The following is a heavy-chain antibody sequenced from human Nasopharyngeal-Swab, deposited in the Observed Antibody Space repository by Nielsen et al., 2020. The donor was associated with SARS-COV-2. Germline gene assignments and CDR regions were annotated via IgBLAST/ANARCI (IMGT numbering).Heavy chain of an antibody. CDR1: GYTFTGYY. J-gene: IGHJ6*02. V-gene: IGHV1-2*06. Sequence: ASVKVSCKASGYTFTGYYMHWVRQAPGQGLEWMGRINPNSGGTNYAQKFQGRVTMTRDTSISTAYMELRSLRSEDTAVYYCASRGGRWLQPVGYGMDVWGQGTTVTVSS. CDR3: ASRGGRWLQPVGYGMDV. CDR2: INPNSGGT. D-gene: IGHD5-24*01.